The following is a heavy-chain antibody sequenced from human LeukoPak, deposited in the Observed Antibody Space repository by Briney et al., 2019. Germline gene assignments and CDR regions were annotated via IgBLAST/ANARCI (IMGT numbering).Heavy chain of an antibody. J-gene: IGHJ6*02. D-gene: IGHD2-15*01. V-gene: IGHV3-64D*09. CDR1: GFPFSSYA. CDR2: ISDSGGST. CDR3: VRGYSFGPYGMDV. Sequence: GGSLRLSCSASGFPFSSYAMHWVRQAPGKGLEYVSAISDSGGSTYYADSVKGRFTISRDTSKNTLYLQMSSLRAEDTAVYFCVRGYSFGPYGMDVWGQGTTVTVSS.